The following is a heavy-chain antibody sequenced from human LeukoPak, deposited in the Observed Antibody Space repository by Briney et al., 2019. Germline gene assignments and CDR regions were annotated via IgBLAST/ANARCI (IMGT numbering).Heavy chain of an antibody. J-gene: IGHJ1*01. CDR2: ISGSGGST. Sequence: GGSLRLSCAASGFTFSSYSMNWVRQAPGKGLEWVSAISGSGGSTYYADSVKGRFTISRDNSKNTLYLQMNSLRAEDTAVYYCATGEYSSGWAPEYFQHWGQGTLVTVSS. D-gene: IGHD6-19*01. V-gene: IGHV3-23*01. CDR1: GFTFSSYS. CDR3: ATGEYSSGWAPEYFQH.